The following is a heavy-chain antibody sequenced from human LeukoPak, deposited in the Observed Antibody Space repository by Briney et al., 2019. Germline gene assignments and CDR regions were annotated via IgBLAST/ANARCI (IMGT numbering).Heavy chain of an antibody. J-gene: IGHJ6*04. D-gene: IGHD3-10*02. CDR1: GFSFSSYG. V-gene: IGHV3-30*02. CDR3: AELGITMIGGV. Sequence: GGSLRLSCAGSGFSFSSYGMHWVRQAPGKGLEWMAFIRSDGSNKYYADSVKGRFTTSRDNSKNTLYLQMNSLRAEDTAVYYCAELGITMIGGVWGKGTTVTISS. CDR2: IRSDGSNK.